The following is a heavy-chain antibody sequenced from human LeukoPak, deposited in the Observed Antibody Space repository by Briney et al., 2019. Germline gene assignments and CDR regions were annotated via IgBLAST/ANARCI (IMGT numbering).Heavy chain of an antibody. CDR1: GFMFSASA. CDR2: ISGSGGVT. Sequence: PGGSLRLSCAASGFMFSASAMTWVRQAPGKGLDWVSDISGSGGVTYYAASVKGRFTISRDNSKSALYLQMNSLKAEDTALYFCAKLRTTVLSPADFWGQGALVTVSS. D-gene: IGHD4-23*01. J-gene: IGHJ4*02. CDR3: AKLRTTVLSPADF. V-gene: IGHV3-23*01.